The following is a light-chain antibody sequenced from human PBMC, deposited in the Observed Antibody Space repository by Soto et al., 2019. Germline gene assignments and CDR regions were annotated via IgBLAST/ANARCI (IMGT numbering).Light chain of an antibody. V-gene: IGKV1-39*01. CDR1: QSISSY. Sequence: DIQMTQSPSSLSASVGGRVTITCRASQSISSYLNWYQQKPGKAPKLLIYAASSLQSGVPSRFSGSGSGTDFTLTISSLQPEDFATYYCQQSYSTPLTFGGGTKVDIK. J-gene: IGKJ4*01. CDR3: QQSYSTPLT. CDR2: AAS.